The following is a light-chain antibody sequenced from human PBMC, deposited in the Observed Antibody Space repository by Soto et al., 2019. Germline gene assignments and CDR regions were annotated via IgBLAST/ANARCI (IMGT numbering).Light chain of an antibody. J-gene: IGLJ1*01. V-gene: IGLV2-14*03. CDR2: DVH. CDR1: SSDVGSYDY. Sequence: QSALTQPASVSASPRQSITFSCTGTSSDVGSYDYVSWQQQHPGKPPKLIIYDVHNRPSGAPSRSSGSTSGNTSSLIISGLDSEDEADYYCCGYSTRGTHVFGTGTKLTVL. CDR3: CGYSTRGTHV.